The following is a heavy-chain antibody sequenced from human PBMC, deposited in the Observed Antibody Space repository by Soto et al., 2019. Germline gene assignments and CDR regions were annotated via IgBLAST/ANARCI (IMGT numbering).Heavy chain of an antibody. CDR2: IYPGDSNT. Sequence: PGESLKISCKGSGYSFISYWIGWVRQMPGKGLEWMGIIYPGDSNTRYSPSFQGQVTISADKSISTAYPQWSSLKASDSAMYHCARAYNYYGSMVFGYWGQGTLVTVS. D-gene: IGHD3-10*01. CDR1: GYSFISYW. J-gene: IGHJ4*02. V-gene: IGHV5-51*01. CDR3: ARAYNYYGSMVFGY.